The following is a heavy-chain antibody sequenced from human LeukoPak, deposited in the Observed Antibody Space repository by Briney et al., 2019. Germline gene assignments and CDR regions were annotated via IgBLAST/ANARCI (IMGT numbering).Heavy chain of an antibody. CDR1: GFTFSSYA. CDR3: AKDLSSGHPFDY. V-gene: IGHV3-23*01. Sequence: SGGSLRLSCAASGFTFSSYAMSWVRQAPGKGLEWVSAISGSGGSTYYADSVKGRFTISRDNSKNTLYLQTNSLRAEDTAVYYCAKDLSSGHPFDYWGQGTLVTVSS. J-gene: IGHJ4*02. D-gene: IGHD3-22*01. CDR2: ISGSGGST.